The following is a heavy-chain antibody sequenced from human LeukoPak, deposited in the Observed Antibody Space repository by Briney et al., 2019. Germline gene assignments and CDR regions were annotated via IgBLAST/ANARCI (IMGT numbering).Heavy chain of an antibody. Sequence: GASVKVSCKASGGTFSSYAISWVRQAPGQGLEWMGGIIPIFGTANYAQKFQGRVTITTDESTTTAYMELSSLRSEDTAVYYCARGLDSSGWGGENYWGQGTLVTVSS. CDR3: ARGLDSSGWGGENY. D-gene: IGHD6-19*01. V-gene: IGHV1-69*05. CDR2: IIPIFGTA. CDR1: GGTFSSYA. J-gene: IGHJ4*02.